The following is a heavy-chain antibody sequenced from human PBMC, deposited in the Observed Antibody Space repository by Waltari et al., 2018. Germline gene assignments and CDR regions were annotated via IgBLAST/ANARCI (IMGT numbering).Heavy chain of an antibody. J-gene: IGHJ4*02. Sequence: QVQLQQWGAGLLKPSETLSLTCAVQCGPFSGSYCSWIRQPPGKGRGWVGEINHRGTTNYNPSLKSRVTISVDTSKNQFSLKLSSVTAADTAVYYCASPGYSSSRREDYWGQGTLVTVSS. CDR1: CGPFSGSY. CDR2: INHRGTT. D-gene: IGHD6-6*01. CDR3: ASPGYSSSRREDY. V-gene: IGHV4-34*01.